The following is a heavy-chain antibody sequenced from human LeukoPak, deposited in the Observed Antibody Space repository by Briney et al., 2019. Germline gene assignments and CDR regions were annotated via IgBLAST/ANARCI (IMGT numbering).Heavy chain of an antibody. Sequence: PGGSLRLSCAASGITFTNAWLTWVRQAPGKGLGWVGRVKTKGDGGAADYAAPVKGRFTISRDDSTKTLYLQMNSLRTEDTAVYYCTTDRMIYATNWAVSWFDPWGQGTLVTVSS. CDR2: VKTKGDGGAA. V-gene: IGHV3-15*01. CDR3: TTDRMIYATNWAVSWFDP. D-gene: IGHD2-8*01. CDR1: GITFTNAW. J-gene: IGHJ5*02.